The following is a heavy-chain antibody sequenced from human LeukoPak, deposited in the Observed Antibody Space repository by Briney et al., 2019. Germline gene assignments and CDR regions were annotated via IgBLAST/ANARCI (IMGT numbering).Heavy chain of an antibody. CDR3: ARGARAGYNLEPFDY. Sequence: SETLSLTCTVSGGSMSSYYWSWIRQPPGKGLEWIGYIYYSGSTKYNPSLKSRVTISVDTSKNQFSLKLSSVTAADTAVYYCARGARAGYNLEPFDYWGQGALVTVSS. CDR1: GGSMSSYY. CDR2: IYYSGST. V-gene: IGHV4-59*08. J-gene: IGHJ4*02. D-gene: IGHD5-24*01.